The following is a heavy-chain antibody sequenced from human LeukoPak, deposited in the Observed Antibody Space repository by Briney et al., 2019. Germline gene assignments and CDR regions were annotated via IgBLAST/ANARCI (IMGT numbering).Heavy chain of an antibody. CDR1: GFTFSSYA. D-gene: IGHD7-27*01. Sequence: GGSLRLSCAASGFTFSSYAMNWVRQAPGKGLEWVSTISGSGGSTYYADSVKGRFTISRDNSKNTLFLQMNSLRAEDTAVYYCAKDGGLWVSAHWGDSWGRGTLVTVSS. V-gene: IGHV3-23*01. J-gene: IGHJ4*02. CDR2: ISGSGGST. CDR3: AKDGGLWVSAHWGDS.